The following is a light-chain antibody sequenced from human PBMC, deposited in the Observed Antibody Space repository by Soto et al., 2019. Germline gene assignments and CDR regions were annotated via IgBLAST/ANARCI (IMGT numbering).Light chain of an antibody. Sequence: QSALTQPPSASGSPGQSVTISCTGTSRDIGGYNYVSWYQQHPGRAPKLMIYEVSQRPSGVPDRFSGSKSGNTDSLTVSGLRAEDEADYYCSSYAGNNDLIFGGGTKLTVL. CDR1: SRDIGGYNY. CDR3: SSYAGNNDLI. J-gene: IGLJ2*01. CDR2: EVS. V-gene: IGLV2-8*01.